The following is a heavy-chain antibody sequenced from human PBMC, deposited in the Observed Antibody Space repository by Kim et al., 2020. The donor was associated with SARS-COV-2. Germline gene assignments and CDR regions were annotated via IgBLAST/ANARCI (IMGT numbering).Heavy chain of an antibody. Sequence: GGSLRLSCAASGFTFSSYGMHWVRQAPGKGLEWVAIIWYDGSKRYYIESVKGRFTISRDNSKNTLYLQMNSLRSEDTAVYYCARDLEWELKRNYYYGMDVWGQGTTVTVSS. D-gene: IGHD1-26*01. CDR2: IWYDGSKR. CDR1: GFTFSSYG. CDR3: ARDLEWELKRNYYYGMDV. V-gene: IGHV3-33*01. J-gene: IGHJ6*02.